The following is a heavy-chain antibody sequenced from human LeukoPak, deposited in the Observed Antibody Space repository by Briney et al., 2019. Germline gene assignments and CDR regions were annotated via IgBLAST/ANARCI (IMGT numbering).Heavy chain of an antibody. CDR3: ARAPRPGFWSGYCEY. V-gene: IGHV4-59*08. Sequence: PSETLSLTCTVSGGSISSYYWSWIRQPPGKGLEWIDYIYYSGNTNTNPSLKSRVTTSVDTSKNQFSLKLTSVTAADTAVYYCARAPRPGFWSGYCEYWGQGTLVTVSS. J-gene: IGHJ4*02. CDR1: GGSISSYY. CDR2: IYYSGNT. D-gene: IGHD3-3*01.